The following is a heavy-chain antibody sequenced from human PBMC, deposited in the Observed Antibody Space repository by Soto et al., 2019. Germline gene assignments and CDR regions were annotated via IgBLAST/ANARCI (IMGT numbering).Heavy chain of an antibody. Sequence: ASVKVFCKASGYTFTSYYMHWVRQAPGQGLEWMGIINPSGGSTSYAQKFQGRVTMTRDTSTSTVYMELSSLRSEDTAVYYCARSGYCTNGVCYRHYGMDVWGQGTTVTVSS. V-gene: IGHV1-46*01. CDR1: GYTFTSYY. CDR2: INPSGGST. J-gene: IGHJ6*02. CDR3: ARSGYCTNGVCYRHYGMDV. D-gene: IGHD2-8*01.